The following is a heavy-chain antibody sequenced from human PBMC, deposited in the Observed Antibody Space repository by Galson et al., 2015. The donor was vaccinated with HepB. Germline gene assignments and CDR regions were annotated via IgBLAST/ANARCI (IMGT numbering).Heavy chain of an antibody. CDR3: AKDALQWLRSGGVFDY. Sequence: SLRLSCAASGFTFSSYAMSWVRQAPGKGLEWVSAISGSGGSTYYADSVKGRFTISRDNSKSTLYLQMNSLRAEDTAVYYCAKDALQWLRSGGVFDYWGQGTLVTVSS. CDR2: ISGSGGST. V-gene: IGHV3-23*01. J-gene: IGHJ4*02. CDR1: GFTFSSYA. D-gene: IGHD5-12*01.